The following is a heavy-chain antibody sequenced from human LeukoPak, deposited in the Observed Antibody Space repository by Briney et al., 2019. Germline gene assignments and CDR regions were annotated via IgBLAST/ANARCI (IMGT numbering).Heavy chain of an antibody. V-gene: IGHV3-30*04. CDR2: ISYDGSNK. CDR1: GFTFSSYA. J-gene: IGHJ5*02. Sequence: GGSLRLSCAASGFTFSSYAMHWVRQAPGKGLEWVAVISYDGSNKYYADSVKGRFTISRDNSKNTLYLQMNSLRAEDTAVYYCATSGGRYCSGGSCYVFNWFDPWGQGTLVTVSS. CDR3: ATSGGRYCSGGSCYVFNWFDP. D-gene: IGHD2-15*01.